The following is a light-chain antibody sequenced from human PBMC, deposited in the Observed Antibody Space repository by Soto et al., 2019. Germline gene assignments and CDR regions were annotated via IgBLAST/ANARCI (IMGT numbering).Light chain of an antibody. CDR3: QQYGSSPRT. J-gene: IGKJ1*01. CDR1: QSVSYN. V-gene: IGKV3-20*01. Sequence: EVVLTQSPGTLSLSRGERATLSCRASQSVSYNLAWYQQKPGQAPRLLIYGPSTRATGIPDRFSGSGSGTDFTLTISRMEPEDFAVYCCQQYGSSPRTFGQGTKVDIK. CDR2: GPS.